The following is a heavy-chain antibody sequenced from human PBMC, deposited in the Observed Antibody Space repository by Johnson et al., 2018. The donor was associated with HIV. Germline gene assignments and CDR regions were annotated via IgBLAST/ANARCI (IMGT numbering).Heavy chain of an antibody. J-gene: IGHJ3*02. V-gene: IGHV3-30*02. CDR1: GFTFSSYG. CDR2: IRYDGSNR. Sequence: QVQLLESGGGVVQPGRSLRLSCAASGFTFSSYGMHWVRQAPGKGLEWVAFIRYDGSNRYYADSVKGRFTISRDTSKNTLYLQMNSLRHDDTAVYYWARGGWLDHDAFDIWGQGTAVTVSS. CDR3: ARGGWLDHDAFDI. D-gene: IGHD6-19*01.